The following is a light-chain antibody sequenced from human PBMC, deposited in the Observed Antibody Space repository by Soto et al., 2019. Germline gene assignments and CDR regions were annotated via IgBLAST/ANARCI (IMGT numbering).Light chain of an antibody. CDR1: QTISSNY. CDR2: GAS. CDR3: QRYGRSPPIT. V-gene: IGKV3-20*01. J-gene: IGKJ5*01. Sequence: ESVLTQSPGTLSLSPGERATLSCRAIQTISSNYLAWYQQKPGQAPRLLIYGASSRAPGIPDRFSGSGSGTTFTLTISRLEPEDFAVYYCQRYGRSPPITFGQGTRLEIK.